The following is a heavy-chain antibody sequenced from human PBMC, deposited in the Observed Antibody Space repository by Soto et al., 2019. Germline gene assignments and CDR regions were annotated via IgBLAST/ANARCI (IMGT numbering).Heavy chain of an antibody. CDR2: IIPILGIA. Sequence: QVQLVQSGAEVKKPGSSVKVSCKASGGTFSSYTISWVRQAPGQGLEWMGRIIPILGIANYAQKFQGRVTITAVKSTSTAYMELSSLRSEDTAVYYCASNYGGNSDWGQGTLVTVSS. J-gene: IGHJ4*02. V-gene: IGHV1-69*02. D-gene: IGHD4-17*01. CDR3: ASNYGGNSD. CDR1: GGTFSSYT.